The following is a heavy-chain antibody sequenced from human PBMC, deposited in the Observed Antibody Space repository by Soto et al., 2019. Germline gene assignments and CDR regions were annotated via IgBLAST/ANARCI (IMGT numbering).Heavy chain of an antibody. D-gene: IGHD3-22*01. CDR2: IYPGDSDT. CDR3: ARRAIYYDSSGYPTRGAFDI. J-gene: IGHJ3*02. CDR1: VYSFTSYW. V-gene: IGHV5-51*01. Sequence: PGESLKISCKGSVYSFTSYWIGWVRQMPGKGLEWMGIIYPGDSDTRYSPSFQGQVTISADKSISTAYLQWSSLKASDTAMYYCARRAIYYDSSGYPTRGAFDIWGQGTMVTVSS.